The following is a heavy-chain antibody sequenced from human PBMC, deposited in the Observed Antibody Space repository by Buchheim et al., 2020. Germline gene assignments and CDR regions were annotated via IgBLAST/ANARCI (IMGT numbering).Heavy chain of an antibody. CDR2: ISYDGSNK. CDR3: ARDPYYYGMDV. J-gene: IGHJ6*02. CDR1: GFTFSSYA. V-gene: IGHV3-30*04. Sequence: QVQLVESGGGVVQPGRSLRLSCAASGFTFSSYAMHWVRQAPGKGLEWVAFISYDGSNKYYADSVKGRFTISRDNSENTLYLQMNSLRAEDTAVYYCARDPYYYGMDVWGQGTT.